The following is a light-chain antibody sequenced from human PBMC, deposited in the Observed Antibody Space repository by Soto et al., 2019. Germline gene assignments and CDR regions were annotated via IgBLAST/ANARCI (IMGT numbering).Light chain of an antibody. J-gene: IGKJ1*01. CDR2: GAS. CDR3: QQYGGSPPQT. CDR1: QSVSSNY. V-gene: IGKV3-20*01. Sequence: ESVLTQSPGTLSVSPGERATLSCRASQSVSSNYLAWYQQKPGQAPRLLIHGASSRATGIPDRFSGSGSGTDFTLTISRLEPEVFAVYYCQQYGGSPPQTFGQGTKVEIK.